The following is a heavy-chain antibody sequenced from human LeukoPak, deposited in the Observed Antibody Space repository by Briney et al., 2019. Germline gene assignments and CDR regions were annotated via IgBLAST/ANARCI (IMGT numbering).Heavy chain of an antibody. D-gene: IGHD2-21*02. CDR2: INQDGSKK. J-gene: IGHJ4*02. CDR3: AKWGPHCVGDYCPALDS. V-gene: IGHV3-7*01. Sequence: GGSLRLSCVASRFTFSNYWMSWVRQAPGKGLEWVANINQDGSKKVYADSMKGRFTISRDNAKESLYLQLNSLRADDTAVHYCAKWGPHCVGDYCPALDSWGQGTLVTVSS. CDR1: RFTFSNYW.